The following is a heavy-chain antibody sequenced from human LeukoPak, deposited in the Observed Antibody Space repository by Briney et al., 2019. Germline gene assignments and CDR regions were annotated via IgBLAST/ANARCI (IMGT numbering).Heavy chain of an antibody. V-gene: IGHV4-31*03. CDR2: IHTSGST. J-gene: IGHJ5*02. Sequence: SEILSLTCTVSGGSISSGTHYWSWIRQHPGKGLEWIGYIHTSGSTYYNPSLKSRVTISIDTSNNQLSLKVSSVTAADTAVYYCARDRSSTGPLDPWGQGTLVTVS. CDR3: ARDRSSTGPLDP. D-gene: IGHD1-1*01. CDR1: GGSISSGTHY.